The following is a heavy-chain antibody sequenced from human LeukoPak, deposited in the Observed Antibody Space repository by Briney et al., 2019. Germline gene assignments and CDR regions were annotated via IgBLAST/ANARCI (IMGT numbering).Heavy chain of an antibody. V-gene: IGHV3-21*04. CDR1: GFTFSSYS. D-gene: IGHD4-17*01. Sequence: GGSLRLSCAASGFTFSSYSMNWVRQAPGKGLEWVSSISSSSSYIYYADSVKGRFTISRDNAKNSLYLQMNSLRAEDTAVYYCAKVGTTVTTYYYYYMDVWGKGTTVTISS. CDR3: AKVGTTVTTYYYYYMDV. CDR2: ISSSSSYI. J-gene: IGHJ6*03.